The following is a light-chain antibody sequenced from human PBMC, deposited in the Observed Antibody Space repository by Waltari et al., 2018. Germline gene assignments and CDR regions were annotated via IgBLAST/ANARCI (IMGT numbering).Light chain of an antibody. CDR3: QKYGTRPAT. CDR2: DAS. J-gene: IGKJ1*01. V-gene: IGKV3-20*01. Sequence: EIVLTQSPASLSLSPGDRATLSCRASQSVGRTLAWYQKRPGQAPRVLIYDASSRATGIPDRFSGSGSGTDFSLTISRLEPEDFAVYYCQKYGTRPATFGQGTKVEVK. CDR1: QSVGRT.